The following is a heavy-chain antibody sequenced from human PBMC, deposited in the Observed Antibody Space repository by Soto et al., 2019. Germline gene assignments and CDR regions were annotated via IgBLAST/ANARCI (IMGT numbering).Heavy chain of an antibody. D-gene: IGHD3-3*01. J-gene: IGHJ6*02. CDR1: GGTFSSYA. CDR3: ARSQYYDFWSTTSYSYYGMDI. V-gene: IGHV1-69*13. Sequence: GASVKVSCKASGGTFSSYAISWVRQAPGQGLEWMGGIIPIFGTANYAQKFQGRVTITADESTSTAYMELSSLRSEDTAVYYCARSQYYDFWSTTSYSYYGMDIWGQGTTLTVSS. CDR2: IIPIFGTA.